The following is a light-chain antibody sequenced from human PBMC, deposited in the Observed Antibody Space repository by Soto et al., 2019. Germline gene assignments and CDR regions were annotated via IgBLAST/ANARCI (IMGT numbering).Light chain of an antibody. CDR3: SSYTSSSIL. CDR2: DVS. Sequence: QSALTQPASMSGSPGQSITISCTGTSSDVGGYNYVSWYQQHPGKAPKLMIYDVSNRPSGVSNRFSGSKSGNTASQTISGLQAEDEADYYCSSYTSSSILFGGGTKLTVL. CDR1: SSDVGGYNY. V-gene: IGLV2-14*01. J-gene: IGLJ2*01.